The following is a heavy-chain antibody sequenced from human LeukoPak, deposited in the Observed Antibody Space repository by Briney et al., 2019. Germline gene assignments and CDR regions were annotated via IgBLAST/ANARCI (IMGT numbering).Heavy chain of an antibody. D-gene: IGHD1-26*01. CDR1: GFTFDDYA. Sequence: PGRSLRLSCAASGFTFDDYAMHWVRQAPGKGLEWVSAISGSGGSAYYADSVKGRFTISRDNSKNTLYLQMNSLGAEDTAVYYCAKDRAHSGSYYHFDYWGQGTLVTVSS. J-gene: IGHJ4*02. CDR2: ISGSGGSA. V-gene: IGHV3-23*01. CDR3: AKDRAHSGSYYHFDY.